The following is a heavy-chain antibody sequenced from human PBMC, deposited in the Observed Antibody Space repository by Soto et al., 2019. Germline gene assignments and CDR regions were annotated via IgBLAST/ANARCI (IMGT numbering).Heavy chain of an antibody. J-gene: IGHJ6*02. D-gene: IGHD2-2*01. CDR1: GGTFSRYS. CDR3: AREDRDRETVLVPAAIDGMDV. CDR2: IIPIFGIA. V-gene: IGHV1-69*08. Sequence: QVQLVQSGAEVKKPGSSVKVSCKASGGTFSRYSITWVRQAPGHGLEWIGRIIPIFGIASYAQKFQGRVTITADESTSIAYMELSSLRSDDTAVYYWAREDRDRETVLVPAAIDGMDVWGQGITVT.